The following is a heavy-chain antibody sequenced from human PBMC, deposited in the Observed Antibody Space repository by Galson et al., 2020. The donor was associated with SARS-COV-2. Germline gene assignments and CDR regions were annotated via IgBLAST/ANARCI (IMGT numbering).Heavy chain of an antibody. CDR2: ISWNSGSI. CDR3: AKDRRSVPAERLDY. D-gene: IGHD2-2*01. V-gene: IGHV3-9*01. CDR1: GFTFDAYA. Sequence: GGSLRLSCAASGFTFDAYAMHWVRQAPGKGLEWVSGISWNSGSIGYADSVKGRFTISRDNAKNSLYLQMNSRRAEDTALYYCAKDRRSVPAERLDYWGQGTLVTVSS. J-gene: IGHJ4*02.